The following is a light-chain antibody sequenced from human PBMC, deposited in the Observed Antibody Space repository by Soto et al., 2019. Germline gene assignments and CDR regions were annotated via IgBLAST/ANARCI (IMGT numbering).Light chain of an antibody. CDR3: QQSYSTPWT. CDR1: QSISTY. CDR2: EAS. J-gene: IGKJ1*01. Sequence: DIQMTQSPSSLSASVGDRITITCRASQSISTYLNWYQQRPGRAPKLLIYEASSLQSGVPSRFSGSGSGTDFTRTISSLQPEDFATYYCQQSYSTPWTFGQGTKVDIK. V-gene: IGKV1-39*01.